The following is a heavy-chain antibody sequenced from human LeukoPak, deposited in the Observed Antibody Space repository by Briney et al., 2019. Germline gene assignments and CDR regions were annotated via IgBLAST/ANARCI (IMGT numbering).Heavy chain of an antibody. J-gene: IGHJ5*02. CDR3: ARDRNYDFWSGSHNWFDP. V-gene: IGHV3-21*01. Sequence: GGSPRLSCAASGFTFSSYSMNWVRQAPGKGLEWVSSISGSSSDIYYAESVKGRFTISRDNAKNSLYLQMNSLRAEDTAVYYCARDRNYDFWSGSHNWFDPWGQGTLVTVSS. CDR2: ISGSSSDI. CDR1: GFTFSSYS. D-gene: IGHD3-3*01.